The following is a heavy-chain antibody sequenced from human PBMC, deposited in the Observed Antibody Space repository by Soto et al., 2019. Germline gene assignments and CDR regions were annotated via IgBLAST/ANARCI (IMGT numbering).Heavy chain of an antibody. CDR3: ASLTYYYGSGSYGS. CDR1: GFTFSDYY. D-gene: IGHD3-10*01. V-gene: IGHV3-11*01. CDR2: ISSSGSTI. Sequence: PGGSLRLSCAASGFTFSDYYMSWIRQAPGKGLEWVSYISSSGSTIYYADSVKGRFTISRDNAKNSLYLQMNSLRAEDTAVYYCASLTYYYGSGSYGSWGQGTLVTVSS. J-gene: IGHJ5*02.